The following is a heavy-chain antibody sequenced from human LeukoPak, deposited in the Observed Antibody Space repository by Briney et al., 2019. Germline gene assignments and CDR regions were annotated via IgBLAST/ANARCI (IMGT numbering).Heavy chain of an antibody. J-gene: IGHJ4*02. CDR3: ARAKMATIFGY. Sequence: PSETLSLTCTVSGYSISSCYYWGLIRQPPGKGLEWIGSIYHSGSTYYNPSLKSRVTISVVTSKNQFSLKLSSVAAADTAVYYWARAKMATIFGYWGQGTLVTVSS. CDR1: GYSISSCYY. V-gene: IGHV4-38-2*02. CDR2: IYHSGST. D-gene: IGHD5-24*01.